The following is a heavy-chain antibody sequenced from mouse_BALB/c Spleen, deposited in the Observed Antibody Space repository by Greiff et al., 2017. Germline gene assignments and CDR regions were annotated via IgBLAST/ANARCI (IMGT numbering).Heavy chain of an antibody. D-gene: IGHD2-1*01. CDR2: ISSGGST. CDR1: GFTFSSYA. V-gene: IGHV5-6-5*01. Sequence: EVMLVESGGGLVKPGGSLKLSCAASGFTFSSYAMSWVRQTPEKRLEWVASISSGGSTYYPDSVKGRFTISRDNARNILYLQMSSLRSEDTAMYYCARALYGNYGYFDVWGAGTTVTVSS. CDR3: ARALYGNYGYFDV. J-gene: IGHJ1*01.